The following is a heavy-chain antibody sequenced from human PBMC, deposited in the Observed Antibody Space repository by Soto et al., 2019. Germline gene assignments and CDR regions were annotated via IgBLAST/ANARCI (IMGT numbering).Heavy chain of an antibody. CDR1: GFTFSSYG. D-gene: IGHD2-21*01. CDR2: IYDGSNK. V-gene: IGHV3-30*18. CDR3: AKEVWRGPMDV. Sequence: QVQLVESGGGVVQPGRSLRLSCAASGFTFSSYGMHWVRQAPGKGLEWVAVIYDGSNKYYADSVKGRFTISRDNSKNTVYLQMNSLRAEDTAVDYCAKEVWRGPMDVWGQGTTVTVSS. J-gene: IGHJ6*02.